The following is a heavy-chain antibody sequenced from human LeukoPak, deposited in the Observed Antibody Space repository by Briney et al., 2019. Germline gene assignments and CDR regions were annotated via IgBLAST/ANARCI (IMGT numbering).Heavy chain of an antibody. CDR3: AKGALGYCSSTICPPGY. CDR1: GFTFSSYA. Sequence: GGSLRLSCAASGFTFSSYAMSWVRQAPGKGLEWVSAISGSGGSTYYADSVKGRFTISRDNSKNTLYLQMNSLRAEDTAVYYCAKGALGYCSSTICPPGYWGQGTLVTVPS. V-gene: IGHV3-23*01. J-gene: IGHJ4*02. D-gene: IGHD2-2*01. CDR2: ISGSGGST.